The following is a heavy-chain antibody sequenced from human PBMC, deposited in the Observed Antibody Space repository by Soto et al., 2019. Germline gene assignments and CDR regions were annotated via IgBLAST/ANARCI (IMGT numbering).Heavy chain of an antibody. CDR3: ARCGTRVEYSSSPGDL. CDR2: ITYDGASE. Sequence: QEELVESGGGVVQPGRSLRLSCAASGFTFNTFGMHWVRQPPGRGLEWVAVITYDGASEIYADSVKGRFSVSRDNSKKEVYLKINSLRDEDTAMYYCARCGTRVEYSSSPGDLWGQGTLVLVSS. D-gene: IGHD2-15*01. V-gene: IGHV3-30*03. CDR1: GFTFNTFG. J-gene: IGHJ5*02.